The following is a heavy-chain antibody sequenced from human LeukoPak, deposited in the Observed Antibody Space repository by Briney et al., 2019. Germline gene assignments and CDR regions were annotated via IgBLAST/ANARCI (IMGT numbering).Heavy chain of an antibody. CDR3: ARTPPPYDSPFDY. Sequence: PSETLSLTCTVSGGSISSYYWSWIRQPPGKGLEWIGYIYYSGSTNYNPSLKGRVTISVDTSKNQFSLKLSSVTAADTAVYYCARTPPPYDSPFDYWGQGTLVTVSS. CDR1: GGSISSYY. V-gene: IGHV4-59*01. CDR2: IYYSGST. J-gene: IGHJ4*02. D-gene: IGHD3-3*01.